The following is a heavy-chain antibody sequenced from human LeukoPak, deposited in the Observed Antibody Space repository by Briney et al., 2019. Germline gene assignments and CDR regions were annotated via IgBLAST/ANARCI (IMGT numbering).Heavy chain of an antibody. CDR1: GYTFTDYY. D-gene: IGHD4-23*01. V-gene: IGHV1-2*02. Sequence: ASVKVSCKASGYTFTDYYMYWVRQAPGQGLEWMGWVNPDSGGTNYAQKFQGRVTMTRDTSISTAYMELSRLKYDDTAVYFCARDYGGNSPYFDCWGQGTLVTVSS. CDR2: VNPDSGGT. CDR3: ARDYGGNSPYFDC. J-gene: IGHJ4*02.